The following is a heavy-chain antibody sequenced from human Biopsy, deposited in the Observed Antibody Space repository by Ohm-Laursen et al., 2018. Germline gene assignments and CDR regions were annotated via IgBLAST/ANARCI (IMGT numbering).Heavy chain of an antibody. CDR1: GAIFSNYA. CDR3: ARLAQIYGDSPFDP. V-gene: IGHV1-69*13. Sequence: ASVKVSCKASGAIFSNYAITRVRQAPGQGLEWMGGIIPLFGAPNYAQKFQGRLTITADESKSTTYMELSSLRSEDTAVYYCARLAQIYGDSPFDPWGQGTLVTVSS. CDR2: IIPLFGAP. D-gene: IGHD4-17*01. J-gene: IGHJ5*02.